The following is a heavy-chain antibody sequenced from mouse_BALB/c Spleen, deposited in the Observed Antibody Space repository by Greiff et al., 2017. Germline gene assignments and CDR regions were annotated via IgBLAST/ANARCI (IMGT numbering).Heavy chain of an antibody. CDR2: INPSTGYT. D-gene: IGHD2-2*01. J-gene: IGHJ1*01. Sequence: QVQLQQSGAELAKPGASVKMSCKASGYTFTSYWMHWVKQRPGQGLEWIGYINPSTGYTEYNQKFKDKATLTADKSSSTAYMQLSSLTSEDSAVYYCARGGWLPYWYFDVWGAGTTVTVSS. CDR1: GYTFTSYW. CDR3: ARGGWLPYWYFDV. V-gene: IGHV1-7*01.